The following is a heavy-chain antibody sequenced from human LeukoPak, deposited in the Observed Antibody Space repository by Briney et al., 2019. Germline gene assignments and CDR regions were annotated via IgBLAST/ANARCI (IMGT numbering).Heavy chain of an antibody. J-gene: IGHJ5*02. D-gene: IGHD3-10*01. V-gene: IGHV1-8*01. CDR2: MNPNSGNT. Sequence: ASVKVSCKASGYTFTSYDINWVRQATGQGLEWMGWMNPNSGNTGYAQKFQGRVTMTRNTSISTAYMELSSLRVEDTAVYYCARDRDGSGSYFTYWFDPWGQGTLVTVSS. CDR3: ARDRDGSGSYFTYWFDP. CDR1: GYTFTSYD.